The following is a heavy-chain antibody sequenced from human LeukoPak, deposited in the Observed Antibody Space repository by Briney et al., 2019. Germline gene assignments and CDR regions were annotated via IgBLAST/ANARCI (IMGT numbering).Heavy chain of an antibody. D-gene: IGHD3-3*01. CDR3: ARDPFVLEYLIHDPFDI. J-gene: IGHJ3*02. V-gene: IGHV1-3*01. Sequence: ASMKVSCKASGYTFTTYNIHWVRQAPGQGLEWMGWINPGNGNTKYSHKFQDRVTITMDTSASSAYMELNSLRSEDTAVYYCARDPFVLEYLIHDPFDIWGQGTMVTVSS. CDR2: INPGNGNT. CDR1: GYTFTTYN.